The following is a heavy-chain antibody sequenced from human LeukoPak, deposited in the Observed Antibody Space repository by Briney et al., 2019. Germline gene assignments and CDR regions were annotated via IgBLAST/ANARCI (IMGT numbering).Heavy chain of an antibody. J-gene: IGHJ3*02. CDR3: ARVAYSSSSGANGAFDI. CDR2: IIPIFGTA. CDR1: GGTFSSYA. V-gene: IGHV1-69*05. D-gene: IGHD6-6*01. Sequence: GSSVKVSCKASGGTFSSYAISWVRQAPGQGLEWMGGIIPIFGTANYAQKFQGRVTITTDESTSTAYMELSSLRSDDTAVYYCARVAYSSSSGANGAFDIWGQGTMVTVSS.